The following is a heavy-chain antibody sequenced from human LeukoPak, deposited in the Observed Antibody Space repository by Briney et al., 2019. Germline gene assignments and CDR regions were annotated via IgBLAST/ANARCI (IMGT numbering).Heavy chain of an antibody. V-gene: IGHV1-46*01. CDR3: ARDIVVVPAAYSLGTDV. D-gene: IGHD2-2*01. J-gene: IGHJ6*04. CDR1: GYTFTSYY. CDR2: IDPSGGST. Sequence: ASVKVSCKASGYTFTSYYMHWVRQAPGQGLEWMGIIDPSGGSTSYAQKFQGRVTMTRDTSTSTVYMELSSLRSEDTAVYYCARDIVVVPAAYSLGTDVWGKGTTVTVSS.